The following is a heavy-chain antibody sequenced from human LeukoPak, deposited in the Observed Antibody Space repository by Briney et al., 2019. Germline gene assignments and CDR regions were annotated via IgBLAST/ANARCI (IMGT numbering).Heavy chain of an antibody. J-gene: IGHJ4*02. V-gene: IGHV6-1*01. CDR1: GDAVSTNKAT. Sequence: SQTLSLTCAISGDAVSTNKATWNWLRQSPSRGLEWLGRTYYRSQWYNDYAVSVKSRITITPDTSTNQFSLHLNSVTPDDTAVYYCVRLVGNSWLDYWGQGTLVTVSS. D-gene: IGHD6-13*01. CDR2: TYYRSQWYN. CDR3: VRLVGNSWLDY.